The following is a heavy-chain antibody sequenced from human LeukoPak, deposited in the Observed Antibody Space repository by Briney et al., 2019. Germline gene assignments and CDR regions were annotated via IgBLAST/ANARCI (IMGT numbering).Heavy chain of an antibody. CDR1: GFTFNNYA. Sequence: PGGSLRLSCAASGFTFNNYAMSWVRQAPGKGLEWVSTISHSGGRTYYADSLEGRFAISRDNSMNTLFLQMHSLRAEDTAVYYCAKADRVASAATLDYWGQGTLVTVSS. D-gene: IGHD2-15*01. CDR3: AKADRVASAATLDY. J-gene: IGHJ4*02. CDR2: ISHSGGRT. V-gene: IGHV3-23*01.